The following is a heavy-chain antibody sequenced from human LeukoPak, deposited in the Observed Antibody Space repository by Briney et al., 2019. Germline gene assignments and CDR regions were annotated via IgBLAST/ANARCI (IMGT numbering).Heavy chain of an antibody. CDR3: ARGYYDARGDSNPFDI. CDR2: TTHSGST. D-gene: IGHD3-22*01. J-gene: IGHJ3*02. Sequence: SETLSLTCTVSGGSISSSYWSWIRQPPGRGLEWIGYTTHSGSTNYKPSLKSRVSISVDTSKNQFSVKLTSVTAADTAMYYCARGYYDARGDSNPFDIWGQGTMVTVSS. CDR1: GGSISSSY. V-gene: IGHV4-59*01.